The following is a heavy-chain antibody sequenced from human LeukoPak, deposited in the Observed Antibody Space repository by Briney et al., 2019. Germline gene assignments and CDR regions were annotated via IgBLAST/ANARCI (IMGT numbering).Heavy chain of an antibody. D-gene: IGHD5-12*01. J-gene: IGHJ4*02. V-gene: IGHV3-23*01. CDR1: GFPFSSHG. CDR2: ISPGGGPS. Sequence: GGSLRLSCAGSGFPFSSHGMNWVRQAPGKGLEWVSGISPGGGPSYYADSVKGRFTISRDDSKNTLYLQMKNLRAEDTAVYYCAKDGAWLRFDDWGQGILVTVAS. CDR3: AKDGAWLRFDD.